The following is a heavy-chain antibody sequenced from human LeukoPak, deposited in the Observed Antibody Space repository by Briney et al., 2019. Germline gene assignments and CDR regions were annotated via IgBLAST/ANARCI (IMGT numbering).Heavy chain of an antibody. CDR2: IIPILGIA. CDR3: ARVVIAAMVPFDY. D-gene: IGHD5-18*01. Sequence: GASVKVSCKASGGTFSSYAISWVRQAPGQGLEWMGRIIPILGIANYAQKLQGRVTMTTDTSTSTAYMELRSLRSDDTAVYYCARVVIAAMVPFDYWGQGTLVTVSS. V-gene: IGHV1-69*04. CDR1: GGTFSSYA. J-gene: IGHJ4*02.